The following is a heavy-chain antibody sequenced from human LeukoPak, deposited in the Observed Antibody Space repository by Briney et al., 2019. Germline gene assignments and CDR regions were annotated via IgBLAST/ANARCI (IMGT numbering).Heavy chain of an antibody. D-gene: IGHD6-19*01. CDR2: IWEDGSNI. Sequence: GGSLRLSCAATGFTFSRYGMHWVRQAPGKGLEWVAGIWEDGSNIHYGDSVKGRFTISRDNSKNTLYLQMNSLRAEDTAVYYCARVGYNSGWYEYWGQGTLVTVPS. CDR3: ARVGYNSGWYEY. V-gene: IGHV3-33*01. CDR1: GFTFSRYG. J-gene: IGHJ4*02.